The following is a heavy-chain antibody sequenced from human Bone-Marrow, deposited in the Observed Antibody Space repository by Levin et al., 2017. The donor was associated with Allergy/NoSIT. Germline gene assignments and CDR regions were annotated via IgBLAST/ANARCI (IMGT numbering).Heavy chain of an antibody. CDR3: ARGNSWGSQYYMDV. CDR2: ITSSSTYI. CDR1: GFTFSSSS. V-gene: IGHV3-21*01. D-gene: IGHD1-7*01. J-gene: IGHJ6*03. Sequence: LSLTCAASGFTFSSSSMNWVRQAPGTGLEWVSSITSSSTYIYYADSLKGRFTISRDNAKNSLYLQMNSLRAEDTAVYFCARGNSWGSQYYMDVWGKGTTVTVSS.